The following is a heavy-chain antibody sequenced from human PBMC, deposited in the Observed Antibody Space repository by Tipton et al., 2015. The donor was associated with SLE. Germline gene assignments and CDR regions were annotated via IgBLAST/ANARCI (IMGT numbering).Heavy chain of an antibody. CDR1: GFTFSDYY. J-gene: IGHJ6*03. D-gene: IGHD6-19*01. CDR2: ISSSSSYT. CDR3: ARTVSSSGWYRVDYYYYYMDV. Sequence: SLRLSCAASGFTFSDYYMSWIRQAPGKGLEWVSYISSSSSYTNYADSVKGRFTISRDNAKNSLYLQMNSLRAEDTAVYYCARTVSSSGWYRVDYYYYYMDVWGKGTTVTVSS. V-gene: IGHV3-11*06.